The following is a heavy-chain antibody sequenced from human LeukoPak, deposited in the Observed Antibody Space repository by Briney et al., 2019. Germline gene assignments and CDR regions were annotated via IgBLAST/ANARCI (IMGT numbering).Heavy chain of an antibody. V-gene: IGHV1-46*01. J-gene: IGHJ6*03. D-gene: IGHD3/OR15-3a*01. CDR2: INPSGGST. CDR1: GYTFTSYY. CDR3: ARGKDGLPDYYYYMDV. Sequence: ASVKVSCKASGYTFTSYYMHWVRQAPGQGLEWMGIINPSGGSTSYAQKFQGRVTITTDESTSTAYMELSSLRSEDTAVYYCARGKDGLPDYYYYMDVWGKGTTVTVSS.